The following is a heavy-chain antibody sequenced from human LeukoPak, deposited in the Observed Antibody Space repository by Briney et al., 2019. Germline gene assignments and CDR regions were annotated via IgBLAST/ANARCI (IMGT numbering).Heavy chain of an antibody. D-gene: IGHD2-2*01. CDR1: GGTFSRYA. J-gene: IGHJ5*02. Sequence: SVKVSCKASGGTFSRYAISWVRQAPGQGLEWMGRIIPILGIANYAQKFQGRVTITADKSTSTAYMELGSLRSEDTAVYYCARGDCSSTNCYEAWGQGTLVTASS. CDR2: IIPILGIA. CDR3: ARGDCSSTNCYEA. V-gene: IGHV1-69*04.